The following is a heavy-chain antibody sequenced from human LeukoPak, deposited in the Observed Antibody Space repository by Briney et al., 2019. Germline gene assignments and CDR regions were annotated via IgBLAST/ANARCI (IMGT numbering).Heavy chain of an antibody. CDR2: IYYSGST. V-gene: IGHV4-30-4*07. D-gene: IGHD6-13*01. CDR3: ARGLSSSSWYLDWFDP. CDR1: GGSISSGGYS. Sequence: SQTLSLTCAVSGGSISSGGYSWSWIRQPPGKGLEWIGYIYYSGSTNYNPSLKSRVTISVDTSKNQFSLKLSSVTAADTAVYYCARGLSSSSWYLDWFDPWGQGTLVTVSS. J-gene: IGHJ5*02.